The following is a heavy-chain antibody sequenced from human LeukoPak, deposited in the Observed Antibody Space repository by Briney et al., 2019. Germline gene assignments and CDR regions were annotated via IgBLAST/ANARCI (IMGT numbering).Heavy chain of an antibody. CDR2: INHSGST. J-gene: IGHJ4*02. CDR3: ARVQGQQLRY. CDR1: GGSISSYY. V-gene: IGHV4-34*01. Sequence: SETLSLTCTFSGGSISSYYWSWIRQPPGKGLEWIGEINHSGSTNYNPSLKSRVTISVDTSKNQFSLKLSSVTAADTAVYYCARVQGQQLRYWGQGTLVTVSS. D-gene: IGHD6-13*01.